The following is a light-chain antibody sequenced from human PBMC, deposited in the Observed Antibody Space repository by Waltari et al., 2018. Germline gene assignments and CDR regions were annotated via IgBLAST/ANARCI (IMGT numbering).Light chain of an antibody. V-gene: IGLV1-44*01. Sequence: QSALTQPASASGTPGERVTISCSGSSSNLGGNSVNWYQHIPGTAPKRLIHGNQQRPSGVHDRFSGCKSGTSASLVISGLQSEYEADYYCGSWDDRLTGGVVFGGGTKLTVL. CDR2: GNQ. CDR1: SSNLGGNS. CDR3: GSWDDRLTGGVV. J-gene: IGLJ2*01.